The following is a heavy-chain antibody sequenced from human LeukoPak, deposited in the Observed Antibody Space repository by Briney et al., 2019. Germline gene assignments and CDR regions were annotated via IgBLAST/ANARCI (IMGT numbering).Heavy chain of an antibody. J-gene: IGHJ5*02. CDR2: ISWDGSDT. CDR1: GFTFDDYT. D-gene: IGHD6-6*01. CDR3: ARRVGIAARPRLIWFDP. V-gene: IGHV3-43*01. Sequence: GGSLRLSCAASGFTFDDYTMHWVRQAPGKGLEWVSLISWDGSDTYYADSVKGRFTISRDNAKNSLYLQMNSLRAEDTALYYCARRVGIAARPRLIWFDPWGQGTLVTVSS.